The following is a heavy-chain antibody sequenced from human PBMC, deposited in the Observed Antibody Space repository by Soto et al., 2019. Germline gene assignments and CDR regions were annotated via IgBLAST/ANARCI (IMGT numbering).Heavy chain of an antibody. CDR3: ARHCVAVAGMCRLDY. CDR1: GYSFTSYW. Sequence: GESLNISCKGSGYSFTSYWIGLVRQMPGKGLEWMGIIYPGDSDTRYSPSFQGQVTISADKSISTAYLQWSSLKASDTAMYYCARHCVAVAGMCRLDYRTQRTLVTVSS. CDR2: IYPGDSDT. D-gene: IGHD6-19*01. J-gene: IGHJ4*02. V-gene: IGHV5-51*01.